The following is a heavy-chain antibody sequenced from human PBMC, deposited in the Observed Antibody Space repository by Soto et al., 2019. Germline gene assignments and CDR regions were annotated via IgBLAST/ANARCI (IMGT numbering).Heavy chain of an antibody. CDR3: ARDMRGGSSSSRYYYGLDV. CDR1: GFTFDDYA. J-gene: IGHJ6*02. CDR2: ISWNSGTI. D-gene: IGHD6-13*01. Sequence: VQLVESGGGLVQPGRSLRLSCAASGFTFDDYAMHWVRQAPGKGLEWVAGISWNSGTIVYADSVKGRFTISRDNAKHSLYLQMNSLRGEDTALYYCARDMRGGSSSSRYYYGLDVWGQGTTVAVSS. V-gene: IGHV3-9*01.